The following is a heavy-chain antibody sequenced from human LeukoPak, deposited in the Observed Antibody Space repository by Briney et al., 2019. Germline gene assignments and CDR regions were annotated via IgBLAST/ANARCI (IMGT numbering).Heavy chain of an antibody. CDR3: VREGEGPLSKDFDY. CDR2: IGPHSTFT. V-gene: IGHV1-2*02. Sequence: ASVKVSCKSSGITFTDHYIHWVRQGPGQGLEWMGYIGPHSTFTSSPQEFLGRVTMTRDASMSTAYMELTRLTSDDTAVYYCVREGEGPLSKDFDYWGQGTLVTVSS. J-gene: IGHJ4*02. CDR1: GITFTDHY. D-gene: IGHD2/OR15-2a*01.